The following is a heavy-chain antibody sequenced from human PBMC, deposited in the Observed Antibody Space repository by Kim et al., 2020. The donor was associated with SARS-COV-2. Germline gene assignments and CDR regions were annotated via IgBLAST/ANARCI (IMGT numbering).Heavy chain of an antibody. CDR2: ISAYNGNT. V-gene: IGHV1-18*04. D-gene: IGHD4-17*01. CDR3: ATASYDYGDYGRPPTPYYFDY. Sequence: ASVKVSCKASGYTFTSYGISWVRQAPGQGLEWMGWISAYNGNTNYAQKLHGRVTMTTDTSTSTAYMELRSLRSDDTAVYYCATASYDYGDYGRPPTPYYFDYWGQGTLVTVSS. J-gene: IGHJ4*02. CDR1: GYTFTSYG.